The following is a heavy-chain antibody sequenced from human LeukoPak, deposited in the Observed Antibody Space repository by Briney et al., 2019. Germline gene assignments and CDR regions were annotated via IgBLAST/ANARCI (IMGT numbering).Heavy chain of an antibody. CDR2: ISASGGST. CDR1: GFTFSSYA. CDR3: AKGLSGYCSGGSCYPN. V-gene: IGHV3-23*01. J-gene: IGHJ4*02. Sequence: GGSLRLSCAASGFTFSSYAMSWVRQAPGKGPEWVSAISASGGSTYYADSVKGRFTISRDNSKNTLYLQMNSLRAEDTAVYYCAKGLSGYCSGGSCYPNWGQGTLVTVSS. D-gene: IGHD2-15*01.